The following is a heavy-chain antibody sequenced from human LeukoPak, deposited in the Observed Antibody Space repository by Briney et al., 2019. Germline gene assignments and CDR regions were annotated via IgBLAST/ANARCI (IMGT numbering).Heavy chain of an antibody. CDR2: ISYTGST. Sequence: SQTLSLTCTVSGASISSAGYYWSWIRQHPGKGLEWIGFISYTGSTYYNSSLKSRVIISRDTSKNQFSLKLSYVTAADTAVYYCARGDYWGQGTLVTVSS. V-gene: IGHV4-31*03. CDR1: GASISSAGYY. CDR3: ARGDY. J-gene: IGHJ4*02.